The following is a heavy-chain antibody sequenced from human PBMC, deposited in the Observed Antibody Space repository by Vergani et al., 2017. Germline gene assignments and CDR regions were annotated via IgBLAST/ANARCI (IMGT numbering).Heavy chain of an antibody. CDR2: IRSKANSYAT. Sequence: EVQLVESGGGLVQPGGSLTLSCAASGFTFSGSAMHWVRQASGKGLEWVGRIRSKANSYATAYAASVKGRFTISRDDSKNTAYLQMNSLTTEDTAVYYCAKDVGYSSGWYLFQHWGQGTLVTVSS. D-gene: IGHD6-19*01. CDR3: AKDVGYSSGWYLFQH. V-gene: IGHV3-73*02. CDR1: GFTFSGSA. J-gene: IGHJ1*01.